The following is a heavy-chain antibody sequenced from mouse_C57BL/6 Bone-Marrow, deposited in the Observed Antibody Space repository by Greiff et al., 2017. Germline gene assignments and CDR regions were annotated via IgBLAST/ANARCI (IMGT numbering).Heavy chain of an antibody. CDR1: GYTFTSYW. Sequence: QVHVKQPGAELVRPGSSVKLSCKASGYTFTSYWMHWVKQRPIQGLEWIGNIDPSDSETHYNQKFKDKATLTVDKSSSTAYMQLSSLTSEDSAVYYCARSYYSTFDYWGQGTTLTVSS. CDR2: IDPSDSET. D-gene: IGHD1-1*01. J-gene: IGHJ2*01. V-gene: IGHV1-52*01. CDR3: ARSYYSTFDY.